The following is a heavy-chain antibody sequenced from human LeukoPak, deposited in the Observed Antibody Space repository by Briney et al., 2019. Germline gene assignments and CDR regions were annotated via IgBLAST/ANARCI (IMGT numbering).Heavy chain of an antibody. Sequence: ASVKVSCKASGYTFTRYYMHWVRQAPGQGLEWMGRINPGGVGTSYTQKFQGRVTMARDSSTSTLYIELRSLRSEDTAVYYCTRDSYNDYYFDYWGQGTLVTVSS. J-gene: IGHJ4*02. CDR3: TRDSYNDYYFDY. CDR2: INPGGVGT. V-gene: IGHV1-46*01. CDR1: GYTFTRYY. D-gene: IGHD5-24*01.